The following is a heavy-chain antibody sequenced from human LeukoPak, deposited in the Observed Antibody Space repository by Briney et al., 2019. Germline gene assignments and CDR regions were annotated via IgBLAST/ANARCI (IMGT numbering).Heavy chain of an antibody. V-gene: IGHV4-59*01. Sequence: PSETLSLTCTVSGGSISSYYWSWIRQPAGKGLEWIGYIYSSGSTNYNPSLKSRVTISVDTSKNQFSLKLSSVTAADTAVYYCERLYGNYQNYLDYWGQGTLVTVSS. CDR1: GGSISSYY. D-gene: IGHD1-7*01. CDR3: ERLYGNYQNYLDY. CDR2: IYSSGST. J-gene: IGHJ4*02.